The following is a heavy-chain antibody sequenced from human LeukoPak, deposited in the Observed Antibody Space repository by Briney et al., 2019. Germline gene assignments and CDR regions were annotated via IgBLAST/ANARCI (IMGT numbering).Heavy chain of an antibody. Sequence: PGGSLRPSCAASGFTFSSYEMNWVRQAPGKGLEWVSYISSSGSTIYYADSVKGRFTISRDNAKNSLYLQMNSLRAEDTAVYYCARTMITFGGDDFDYWGQGTLVTVSS. CDR2: ISSSGSTI. V-gene: IGHV3-48*03. CDR1: GFTFSSYE. D-gene: IGHD3-16*01. J-gene: IGHJ4*02. CDR3: ARTMITFGGDDFDY.